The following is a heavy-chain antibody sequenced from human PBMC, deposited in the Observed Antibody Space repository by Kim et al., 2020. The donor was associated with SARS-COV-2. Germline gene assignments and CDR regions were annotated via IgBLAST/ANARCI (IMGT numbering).Heavy chain of an antibody. D-gene: IGHD3-10*01. Sequence: RIYARNFQGRVTMTRDTSTSTVYMEVNSLRSEDTALYYCERERRGEVDYWGQGTLVTVSS. CDR3: ERERRGEVDY. CDR2: R. V-gene: IGHV1-46*01. J-gene: IGHJ4*02.